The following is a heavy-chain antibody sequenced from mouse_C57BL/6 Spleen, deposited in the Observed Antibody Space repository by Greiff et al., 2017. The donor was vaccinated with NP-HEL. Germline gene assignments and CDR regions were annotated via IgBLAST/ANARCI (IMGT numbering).Heavy chain of an antibody. CDR2: INPSSGYT. CDR3: ARWNDYDPAWFAY. V-gene: IGHV1-7*01. Sequence: VQLVESGAELAKPGASVKLSCKASGYTFTSYWMHWVKQRPGQGLEWIGYINPSSGYTKYNQKFKDKATLTADKSSSTAYMQLSSLTYEDSAVYYCARWNDYDPAWFAYWGQGTLVTVSA. CDR1: GYTFTSYW. D-gene: IGHD2-4*01. J-gene: IGHJ3*01.